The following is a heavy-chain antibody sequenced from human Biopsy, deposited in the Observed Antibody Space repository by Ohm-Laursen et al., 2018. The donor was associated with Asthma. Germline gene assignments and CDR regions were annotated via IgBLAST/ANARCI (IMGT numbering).Heavy chain of an antibody. CDR3: PRCQVGYSSGGSVLLKKIYYSGMDV. CDR2: VIPLLDTG. Sequence: GASVKVSCKAPGDTFRTSAFSWVRQAPGQGLEWMGGVIPLLDTGDYAQKFQGRVTITADASTSTCYMEVTSLRSEDTAIYYSPRCQVGYSSGGSVLLKKIYYSGMDVWGQGTAVTVSS. D-gene: IGHD6-19*01. V-gene: IGHV1-69*13. J-gene: IGHJ6*02. CDR1: GDTFRTSA.